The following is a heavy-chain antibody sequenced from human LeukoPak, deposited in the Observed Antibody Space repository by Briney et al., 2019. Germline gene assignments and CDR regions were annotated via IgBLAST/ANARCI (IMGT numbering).Heavy chain of an antibody. J-gene: IGHJ4*02. CDR2: MNPNSGNT. CDR1: GYTSTSYV. V-gene: IGHV1-8*03. D-gene: IGHD5-12*01. Sequence: ASVKVSCKASGYTSTSYVVNWVRRATGQGLEWMGWMNPNSGNTGYAQKFQGRVTISRNTSITTAYMELSGLTSEDTAVYYCASYSGYAQWGQGTLVTVSS. CDR3: ASYSGYAQ.